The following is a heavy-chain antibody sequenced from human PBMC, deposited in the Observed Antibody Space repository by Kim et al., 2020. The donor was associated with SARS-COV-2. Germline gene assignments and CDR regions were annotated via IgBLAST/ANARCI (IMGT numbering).Heavy chain of an antibody. D-gene: IGHD2-15*01. CDR1: GFTFSKNS. V-gene: IGHV3-21*01. Sequence: GGSLRLSCAASGFTFSKNSMNWVRQAPGKGLEWVSSISSSSSYSYYADSVKGRFTISRDSAKNSLYLQMNSLRAEDTAVYYCAREAAAKEVYYNYYGMGVWGQATTLTVCS. J-gene: IGHJ6*02. CDR2: ISSSSSYS. CDR3: AREAAAKEVYYNYYGMGV.